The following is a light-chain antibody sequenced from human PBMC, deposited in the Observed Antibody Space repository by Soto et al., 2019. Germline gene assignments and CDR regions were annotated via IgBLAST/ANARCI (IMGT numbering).Light chain of an antibody. Sequence: SCELIQSPSVSVSPGQTATITCSGDKLGNKYACWYQQKPGQSPVLVIYEDNKRPPGIPERFSGSNSGNTATLTISGTQAVDEADYYCQAWDSSTVVFGGGTKLTVL. CDR3: QAWDSSTVV. V-gene: IGLV3-1*01. CDR1: KLGNKY. CDR2: EDN. J-gene: IGLJ2*01.